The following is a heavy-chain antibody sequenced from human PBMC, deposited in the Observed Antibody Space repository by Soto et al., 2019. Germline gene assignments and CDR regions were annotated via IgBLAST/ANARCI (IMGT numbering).Heavy chain of an antibody. CDR2: IIPIFGTA. CDR1: GGTFSSYA. Sequence: QVQLVQSGAEVKKPGSSVKVSCKASGGTFSSYAISWVRQAPGQGLGWMGGIIPIFGTANYAQKFQGRVTITADESTSTAYMELSSLRSEDTAVYYCARGASIAARPENYFDYWGQGTLVTVSS. V-gene: IGHV1-69*12. J-gene: IGHJ4*02. D-gene: IGHD6-6*01. CDR3: ARGASIAARPENYFDY.